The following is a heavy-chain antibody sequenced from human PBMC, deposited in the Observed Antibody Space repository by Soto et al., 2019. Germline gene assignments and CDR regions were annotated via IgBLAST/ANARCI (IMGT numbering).Heavy chain of an antibody. CDR1: GDSFSNWC. D-gene: IGHD4-17*01. V-gene: IGHV5-51*01. J-gene: IGHJ5*02. CDR2: IYPSDSQT. CDR3: ARHGFYGDYSSNYFDP. Sequence: PVESLTISCQVSGDSFSNWCIACVLQMPGKGLEYMGIIYPSDSQTRYSPSFQCQVTISAYKSISTAYLQWSSLKASDTAIYYCARHGFYGDYSSNYFDPWGQGTMVTVSS.